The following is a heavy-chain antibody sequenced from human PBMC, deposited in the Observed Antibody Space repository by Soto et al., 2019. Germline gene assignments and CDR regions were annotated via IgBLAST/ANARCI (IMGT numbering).Heavy chain of an antibody. CDR3: AKRITTTGTSKGIDY. CDR2: ISGSGGIT. D-gene: IGHD1-20*01. V-gene: IGHV3-23*01. CDR1: GFTFSTYA. J-gene: IGHJ4*02. Sequence: GGSLRLSCAASGFTFSTYAMTWVRQAPGKGLEWVSTISGSGGITYYADSVKGRFTISRDESKSTLDLQMNGLRAEDTAVYYCAKRITTTGTSKGIDYWGQGALVTVSS.